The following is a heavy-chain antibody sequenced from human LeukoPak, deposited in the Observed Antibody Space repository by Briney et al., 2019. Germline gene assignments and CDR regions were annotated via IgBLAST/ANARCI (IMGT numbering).Heavy chain of an antibody. V-gene: IGHV4-61*02. CDR3: ARADYGGNYGY. CDR2: IYTSGST. J-gene: IGHJ4*02. D-gene: IGHD4/OR15-4a*01. CDR1: GGSISSGSYY. Sequence: SATLSLTCTVSGGSISSGSYYWSWIRQPAGKGLEWIGRIYTSGSTNYNPSLKSRVTISVDTSKNQFSLKLSSVTAADTAVYYCARADYGGNYGYWGQGTLVTVSS.